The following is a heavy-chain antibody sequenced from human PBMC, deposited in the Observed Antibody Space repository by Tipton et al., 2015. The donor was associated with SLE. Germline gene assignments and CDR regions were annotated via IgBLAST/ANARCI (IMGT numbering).Heavy chain of an antibody. CDR1: GFTFSSYW. Sequence: SLRLSCAASGFTFSSYWMSWVRQAPGKGLEWVANIKHDGSEKYYVDSVKGRFTISRDNSKNTLYLQMNSLRAEDTAVYYCARGDPIHYWGQGTLVTVSS. J-gene: IGHJ4*02. CDR3: ARGDPIHY. V-gene: IGHV3-7*01. CDR2: IKHDGSEK. D-gene: IGHD2-21*02.